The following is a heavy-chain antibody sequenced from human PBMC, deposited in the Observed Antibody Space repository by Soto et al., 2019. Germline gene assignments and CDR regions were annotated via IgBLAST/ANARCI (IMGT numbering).Heavy chain of an antibody. CDR3: ARGGSRSGSYYTYYYYGMDV. CDR1: GGSFSGYY. Sequence: PSETLSLTCAVYGGSFSGYYWSWIRQPPGKGLEWIGEINHSGSTNYNPSLKSRVTISVDTSKNQFSLKLSSVTAADTAVYYCARGGSRSGSYYTYYYYGMDVWGQGTTVTVSS. CDR2: INHSGST. D-gene: IGHD1-26*01. V-gene: IGHV4-34*01. J-gene: IGHJ6*02.